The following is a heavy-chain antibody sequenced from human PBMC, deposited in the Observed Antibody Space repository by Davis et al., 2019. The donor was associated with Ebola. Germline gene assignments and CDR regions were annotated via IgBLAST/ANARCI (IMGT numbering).Heavy chain of an antibody. CDR3: ASSAMVQGVVDY. V-gene: IGHV4-4*02. Sequence: MPSETLSLTCTVSGGSISSSNWWSWVRQPPGKGLEWIGEIYHSGSTNYNPSLKSRVTISVDKSKNQFSLKLSSVTAADTAVYYCASSAMVQGVVDYWGQGTLVTVSS. J-gene: IGHJ4*02. CDR1: GGSISSSNW. D-gene: IGHD3-10*01. CDR2: IYHSGST.